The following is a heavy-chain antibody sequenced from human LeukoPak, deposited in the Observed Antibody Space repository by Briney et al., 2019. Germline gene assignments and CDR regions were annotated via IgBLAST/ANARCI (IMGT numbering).Heavy chain of an antibody. V-gene: IGHV4-59*08. J-gene: IGHJ4*02. CDR3: ARYCNDGTCFSKALDY. CDR2: VYYNGLT. CDR1: GGSINNYY. Sequence: SETLSLTCTVSGGSINNYYWSWTRQPPGGGLEWIGYVYYNGLTRYNPSLNSRVTISVDTSKNQFSLKVNSVTAADTAIYYCARYCNDGTCFSKALDYWGQGTLATVSS. D-gene: IGHD2-15*01.